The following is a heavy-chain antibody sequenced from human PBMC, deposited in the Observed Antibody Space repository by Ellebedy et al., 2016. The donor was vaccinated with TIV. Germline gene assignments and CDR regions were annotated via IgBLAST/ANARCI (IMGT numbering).Heavy chain of an antibody. Sequence: SGPTLVXPTETLTLTCTVSGFSLSNARMGVSWIRQPPGKALEWLAHIFSNDEKSYSTSLKSRLTISKDTSKNQVVLTMTNMDPVDTATYYCARIRYCSGGSPVVWFDPWGQGTLVTVSS. CDR3: ARIRYCSGGSPVVWFDP. V-gene: IGHV2-26*01. D-gene: IGHD2-15*01. CDR1: GFSLSNARMG. J-gene: IGHJ5*02. CDR2: IFSNDEK.